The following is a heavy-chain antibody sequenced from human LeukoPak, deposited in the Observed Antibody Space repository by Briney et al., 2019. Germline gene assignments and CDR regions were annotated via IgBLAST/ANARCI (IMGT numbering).Heavy chain of an antibody. V-gene: IGHV4-39*01. D-gene: IGHD4-11*01. CDR2: VYYSGIT. CDR3: ARSDYSGYFDY. Sequence: KSSETLSLTCTVSGGSVNNNAYYWGWVRQPPGKGLEYIGNVYYSGITYYNPSLQSRVNISVDTSNNQFSLKLSSVTAADTAVYYCARSDYSGYFDYWGQGTLVSVSS. J-gene: IGHJ4*02. CDR1: GGSVNNNAYY.